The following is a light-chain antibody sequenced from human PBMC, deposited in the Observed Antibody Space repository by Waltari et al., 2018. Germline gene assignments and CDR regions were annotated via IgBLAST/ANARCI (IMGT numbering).Light chain of an antibody. CDR3: QQYNKWPPLT. J-gene: IGKJ4*01. V-gene: IGKV3-15*01. CDR1: QNIHDN. Sequence: EVLMTQSPATLSCSPGERVTLSCRASQNIHDNLAWYQQKPGQAPRLLIYGASTRATDIPARFRGSGSGTEFTLTINSLQSEDLGIYYCQQYNKWPPLTFGGGTKVEIK. CDR2: GAS.